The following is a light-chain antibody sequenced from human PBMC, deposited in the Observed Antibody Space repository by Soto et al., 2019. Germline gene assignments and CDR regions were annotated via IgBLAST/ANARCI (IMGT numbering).Light chain of an antibody. CDR2: DSS. CDR1: ESVSSH. Sequence: IVMAQSRATLSVAPEQSATLSCRASESVSSHLAWYQQKPGQAPRLVIYDSSTRATGIPARFSGSESGTELTLPISRLEPEDVAVSSCQQGRTVGLGTRVEIK. J-gene: IGKJ4*02. CDR3: QQGRT. V-gene: IGKV3-15*01.